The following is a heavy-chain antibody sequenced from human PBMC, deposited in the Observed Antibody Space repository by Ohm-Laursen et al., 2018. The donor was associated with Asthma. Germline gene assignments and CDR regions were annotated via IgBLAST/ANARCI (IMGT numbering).Heavy chain of an antibody. D-gene: IGHD5-12*01. CDR2: IFPHGRHT. CDR3: ASIPHDSGYDY. J-gene: IGHJ4*02. V-gene: IGHV3-74*01. CDR1: GFTFSDYF. Sequence: SLRLSCSASGFTFSDYFMHWVRHGPGEGLVWISHIFPHGRHTNYADSVKGRFTISRDNSKNTLFLQMNSLTVEDTALYYCASIPHDSGYDYWGQGTLVSVSS.